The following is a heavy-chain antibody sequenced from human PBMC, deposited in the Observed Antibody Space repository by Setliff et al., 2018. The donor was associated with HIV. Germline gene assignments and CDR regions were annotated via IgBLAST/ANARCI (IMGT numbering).Heavy chain of an antibody. D-gene: IGHD5-18*01. CDR3: ARGARGYSYG. J-gene: IGHJ4*02. V-gene: IGHV3-7*01. Sequence: GGSLRLSCAGSGFTFSSYWMSWVRQAPGKGLEWVANIKQDGSEKYYVESVKGRFTISRDNANNSLYLQMNSLRAEDTAVYYCARGARGYSYGWGQGTLV. CDR2: IKQDGSEK. CDR1: GFTFSSYW.